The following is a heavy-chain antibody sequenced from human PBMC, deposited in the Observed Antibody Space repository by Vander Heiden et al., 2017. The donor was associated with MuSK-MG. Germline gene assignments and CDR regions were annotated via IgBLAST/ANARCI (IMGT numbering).Heavy chain of an antibody. J-gene: IGHJ6*03. CDR3: VRDQYYYYYMDV. CDR1: GFTFSNAW. V-gene: IGHV3-15*01. Sequence: EVQLVESGGGLVKPGGSLRLSCAASGFTFSNAWMSWVRQAPGKGLEWVGRIKSKTDGGTTDYAAPVKGRFTISRDDSKNTLYLQMNSLKTEDTAVYYCVRDQYYYYYMDVWGKGTTVTVSS. CDR2: IKSKTDGGTT.